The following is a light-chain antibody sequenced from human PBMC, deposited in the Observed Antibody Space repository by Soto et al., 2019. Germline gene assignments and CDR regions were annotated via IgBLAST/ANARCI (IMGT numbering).Light chain of an antibody. Sequence: DIQMTQSPSTLSASVGDRVTITCRASQSISVWLAWYQQKPGKAPNLLISKASSLESGVPSRFSGSGSGTEFTLTISSLQPDDLATYYCQQYYSYSDAFGQGTKVDIK. CDR1: QSISVW. V-gene: IGKV1-5*03. CDR3: QQYYSYSDA. J-gene: IGKJ1*01. CDR2: KAS.